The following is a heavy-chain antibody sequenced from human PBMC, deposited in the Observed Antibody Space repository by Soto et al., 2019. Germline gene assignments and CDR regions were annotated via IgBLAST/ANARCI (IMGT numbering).Heavy chain of an antibody. V-gene: IGHV4-30-4*01. CDR3: ARGGGYYYDSSGIDY. CDR2: IYYSGST. CDR1: GGSISSGDYY. Sequence: SETLSLTCTVSGGSISSGDYYWSWIRQPPGKGLEWIGYIYYSGSTYYNPSLKSRVTISVDTSKNQFSLKLSSVTAADTAVYYCARGGGYYYDSSGIDYWGQGTLVTVSS. J-gene: IGHJ4*02. D-gene: IGHD3-22*01.